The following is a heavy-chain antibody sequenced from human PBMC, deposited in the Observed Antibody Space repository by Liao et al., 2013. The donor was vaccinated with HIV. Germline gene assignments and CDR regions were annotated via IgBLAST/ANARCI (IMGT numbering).Heavy chain of an antibody. J-gene: IGHJ2*01. D-gene: IGHD3-10*01. CDR2: IYSSGST. V-gene: IGHV4-61*05. CDR3: ARGTGDGSGNVGWYFDL. CDR1: GASISSSSYY. Sequence: QLQLQESGPGLVKPSETLSLTCSVSGASISSSSYYWGWIRQPAGKGLEWIGRIYSSGSTNYNPSLKSRVTISLDRSKNQFSLKLSSVTAADTAVYYCARGTGDGSGNVGWYFDLWGRGTLVTVSS.